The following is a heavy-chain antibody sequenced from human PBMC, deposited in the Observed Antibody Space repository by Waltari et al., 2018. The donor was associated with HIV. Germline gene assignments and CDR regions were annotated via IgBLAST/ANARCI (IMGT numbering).Heavy chain of an antibody. CDR1: GGTFSSYA. Sequence: QVQLVQSGAEVKKPGSSVTVSCKASGGTFSSYAISWVRPAPGQGLEWMGGIIPIFGTANYAQKFQGRVTITADESTSTAYMELSSLRSEDTAVYYCARDSNWRAQTTVTPTGWFDPWGQGTLVTVSS. CDR3: ARDSNWRAQTTVTPTGWFDP. V-gene: IGHV1-69*01. CDR2: IIPIFGTA. J-gene: IGHJ5*02. D-gene: IGHD4-17*01.